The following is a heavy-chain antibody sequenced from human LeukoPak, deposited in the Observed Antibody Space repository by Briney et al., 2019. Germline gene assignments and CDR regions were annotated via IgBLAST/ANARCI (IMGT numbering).Heavy chain of an antibody. CDR1: GYSFTTYW. J-gene: IGHJ4*02. Sequence: GESLKISCKTSGYSFTTYWIGWVRQMPGKGLEWMGILYPGDSDTRYSPSFQGQVTISADRSISTAYLQWSSLKASDSAMYYCARQSQGGSSMWYYFWGQGTLVTVSS. CDR3: ARQSQGGSSMWYYF. V-gene: IGHV5-51*01. D-gene: IGHD6-13*01. CDR2: LYPGDSDT.